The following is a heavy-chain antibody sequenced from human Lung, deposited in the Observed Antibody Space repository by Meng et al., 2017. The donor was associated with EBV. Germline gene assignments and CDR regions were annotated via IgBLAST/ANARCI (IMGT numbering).Heavy chain of an antibody. Sequence: QVHVQESGPGLAKPSQTLSLTCVISGDRVSSSSSAWTWIRQSPSRGLEWLGRTYYRSKWYNDYAVFVKSRITINPDTYKNQFSLQLNSVTPEDTAVYYCARGATSVFNLWGRGTLVTVSS. V-gene: IGHV6-1*01. CDR2: TYYRSKWYN. CDR1: GDRVSSSSSA. J-gene: IGHJ2*01. CDR3: ARGATSVFNL.